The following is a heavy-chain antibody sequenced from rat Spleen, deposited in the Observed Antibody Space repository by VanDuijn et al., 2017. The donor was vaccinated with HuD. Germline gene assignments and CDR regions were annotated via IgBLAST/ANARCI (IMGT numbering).Heavy chain of an antibody. D-gene: IGHD1-12*02. J-gene: IGHJ2*01. CDR1: GFTFSDHA. V-gene: IGHV5-17*01. CDR3: VPSVMGFDY. Sequence: EVQLVESGGGLVQPGRSLKLSCAASGFTFSDHAMAWVRQAPKKGLDWVATIIYDGSRTYYRDSVKGRFTISRDNAKSTVYLQMNNLKEEDTAIYYCVPSVMGFDYWGQGVMVTVSS. CDR2: IIYDGSRT.